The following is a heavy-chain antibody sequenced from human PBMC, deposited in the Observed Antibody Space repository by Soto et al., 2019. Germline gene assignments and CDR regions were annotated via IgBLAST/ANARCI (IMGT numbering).Heavy chain of an antibody. D-gene: IGHD3-22*01. CDR3: ARDGYYYDSSGSPAGIDY. J-gene: IGHJ4*02. V-gene: IGHV1-69*13. CDR1: GGTFSSYA. CDR2: IIPIFGTA. Sequence: SVKVSCKASGGTFSSYAISWVRQAPGQGLEWMGGIIPIFGTANYAQKFQGRVTITADESTSTAYMELSSLRSEDTAVYYCARDGYYYDSSGSPAGIDYWGQGTLVTVSS.